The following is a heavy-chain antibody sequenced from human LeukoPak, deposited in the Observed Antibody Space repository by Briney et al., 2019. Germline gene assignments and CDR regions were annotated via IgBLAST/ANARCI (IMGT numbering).Heavy chain of an antibody. CDR2: IIPIFGTA. Sequence: SVKVSCKASGGTFSSYAISWVRQAPGQGLEWMGGIIPIFGTANYAQKFQGRVTITADESTSTAYMELSSLRSEDTAVYYCARVNQFFLYYYDSSGYYPLDYWGQGTLVTVSS. J-gene: IGHJ4*02. CDR1: GGTFSSYA. D-gene: IGHD3-22*01. V-gene: IGHV1-69*01. CDR3: ARVNQFFLYYYDSSGYYPLDY.